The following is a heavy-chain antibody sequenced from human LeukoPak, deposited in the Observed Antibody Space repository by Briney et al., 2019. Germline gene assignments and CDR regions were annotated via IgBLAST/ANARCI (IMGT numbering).Heavy chain of an antibody. CDR3: ANGITMVRGTKDVDYDYGVDV. J-gene: IGHJ6*02. V-gene: IGHV3-23*01. CDR1: GFTFSSYA. Sequence: GGSLRLSCAASGFTFSSYAMSWVRQAPGKGLEWVSAISGSDGSTYYADSVKGRFTISRDNSKNTLYLQVNRLRAEDTAVYYCANGITMVRGTKDVDYDYGVDVWGQGTTVTVSS. D-gene: IGHD3-10*01. CDR2: ISGSDGST.